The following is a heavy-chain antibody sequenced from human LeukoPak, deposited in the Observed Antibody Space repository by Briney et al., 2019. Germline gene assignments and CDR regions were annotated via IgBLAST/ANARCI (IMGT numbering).Heavy chain of an antibody. CDR1: GFTVSSNY. CDR3: AKPITMTQFDY. CDR2: IYSGVST. Sequence: GGSLRLSCAASGFTVSSNYMRWVRQAPGKGLEWVSVIYSGVSTYYADSVKGRFTISRDNSKNTLYLQMNSLRAEDTAVYYCAKPITMTQFDYWRQGTLVTVFS. V-gene: IGHV3-53*01. D-gene: IGHD3-22*01. J-gene: IGHJ4*02.